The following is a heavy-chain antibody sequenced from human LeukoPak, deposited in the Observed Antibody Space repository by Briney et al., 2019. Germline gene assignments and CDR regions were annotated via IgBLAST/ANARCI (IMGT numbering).Heavy chain of an antibody. D-gene: IGHD3-22*01. CDR3: ARLVTARQIVVVNDDAFDI. V-gene: IGHV4-39*01. J-gene: IGHJ3*02. CDR1: GVSISSSSYY. Sequence: PSETLSLTCTVSGVSISSSSYYWGWIRQPPGKGLEWIGSIYYSGSTYYNPSLKSRVTISVDTSKNQFSLKLSSVTAADTAVYYCARLVTARQIVVVNDDAFDIWGQGTMVTVSS. CDR2: IYYSGST.